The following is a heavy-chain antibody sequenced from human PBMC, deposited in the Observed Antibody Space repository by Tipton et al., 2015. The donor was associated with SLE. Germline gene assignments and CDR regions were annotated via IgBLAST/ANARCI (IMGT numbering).Heavy chain of an antibody. CDR3: ATSVEYDFWSGYRSDYYYGMDV. Sequence: VQLVQSGPEVKKPGASVKVSCKASGYTFTSYGISWVRQAPGQGLEWMGWISAYNGNTNYAQKLQGRVTMTTDTSTSTAYMELRSLRSDDTAVYYCATSVEYDFWSGYRSDYYYGMDVWGQGTTVTVSS. CDR1: GYTFTSYG. J-gene: IGHJ6*02. CDR2: ISAYNGNT. D-gene: IGHD3-3*01. V-gene: IGHV1-18*01.